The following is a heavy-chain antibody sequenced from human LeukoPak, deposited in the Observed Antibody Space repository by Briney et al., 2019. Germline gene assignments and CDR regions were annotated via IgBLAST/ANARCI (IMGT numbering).Heavy chain of an antibody. CDR3: ARIPFPGYYYGSGAIDY. CDR2: ISAYNDNT. D-gene: IGHD3-10*01. Sequence: ASVKVSCKASGYTFTSYGISWVRQAPGQGLEWMGWISAYNDNTNYAQKLQGRVTMTTDTSTSTAYMELRSLRSDDTAVYYCARIPFPGYYYGSGAIDYWGQGTLVTVSS. J-gene: IGHJ4*02. V-gene: IGHV1-18*01. CDR1: GYTFTSYG.